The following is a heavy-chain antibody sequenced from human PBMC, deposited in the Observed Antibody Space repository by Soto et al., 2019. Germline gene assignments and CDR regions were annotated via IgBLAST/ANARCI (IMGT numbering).Heavy chain of an antibody. J-gene: IGHJ4*02. CDR2: IYYSGST. D-gene: IGHD2-15*01. Sequence: SETLSLTCTVSGGSISSYYWSWIRQPPGKGLEWIGYIYYSGSTNYNPSLKSRVTISVDTSKNQFSLKLSSVTAADTAVYYCARDGDGSGGSFPHIVFDYWGQGTLVTVSS. CDR3: ARDGDGSGGSFPHIVFDY. V-gene: IGHV4-59*01. CDR1: GGSISSYY.